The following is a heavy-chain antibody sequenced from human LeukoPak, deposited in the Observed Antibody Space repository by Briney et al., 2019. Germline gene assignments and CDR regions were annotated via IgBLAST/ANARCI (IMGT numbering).Heavy chain of an antibody. J-gene: IGHJ4*02. CDR2: IQQDGSEK. V-gene: IGHV3-7*01. CDR3: AKVPDLYGGYKSYFDY. Sequence: PGGSLRLSCAASGFTFSTYWMNWVRQAPGKGLEWVANIQQDGSEKNYVDSVKGRFTISRDNTKNSLYLQMNSLRAEDTAVYYCAKVPDLYGGYKSYFDYWGQGTLVTVSS. CDR1: GFTFSTYW. D-gene: IGHD5-12*01.